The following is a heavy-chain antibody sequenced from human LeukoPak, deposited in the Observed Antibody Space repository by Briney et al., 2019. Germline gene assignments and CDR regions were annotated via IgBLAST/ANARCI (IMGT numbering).Heavy chain of an antibody. J-gene: IGHJ4*02. CDR2: IIPIFGTA. CDR1: GGTFSSYA. V-gene: IGHV1-69*01. CDR3: ARPRLVGATTPFDY. Sequence: GSSVKVSCKASGGTFSSYAISWVRQAPGQGLEWMGGIIPIFGTADYAQKFQGRVTITADESTSTAYMELSSLRSEDTAVYYCARPRLVGATTPFDYWGQGTLVTVSS. D-gene: IGHD1-26*01.